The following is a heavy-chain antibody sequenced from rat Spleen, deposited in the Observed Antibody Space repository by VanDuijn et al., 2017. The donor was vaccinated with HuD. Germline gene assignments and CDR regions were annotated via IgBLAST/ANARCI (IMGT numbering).Heavy chain of an antibody. D-gene: IGHD4-3*01. V-gene: IGHV5S10*01. CDR3: ARRKIRGTFDY. J-gene: IGHJ2*01. CDR2: IIYDGSRT. Sequence: EVQLVESGGGLVQPGRSLKLSCAASGFTFSDYNMAWVRQAPMKGLEWVATIIYDGSRTYYRDSVKGRFTISRDNAKSTLYLLMDSLRSEDTATYYCARRKIRGTFDYWGQGVMVTVSS. CDR1: GFTFSDYN.